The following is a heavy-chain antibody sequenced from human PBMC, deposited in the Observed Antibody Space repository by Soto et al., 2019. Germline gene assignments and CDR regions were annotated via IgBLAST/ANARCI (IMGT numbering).Heavy chain of an antibody. CDR1: GFTFSSYA. J-gene: IGHJ4*02. V-gene: IGHV3-23*01. CDR3: AKVGSGSYSAHS. Sequence: EVQLLESGGGLVQPGGSLRLSCAASGFTFSSYAMNWVRQAPGKGLEWVSTISFSGVNRHYADSVKGRFTISRDNSMNKLYLQMNSLRAEDTSIYYCAKVGSGSYSAHSWGQGTLVTVSS. D-gene: IGHD3-10*01. CDR2: ISFSGVNR.